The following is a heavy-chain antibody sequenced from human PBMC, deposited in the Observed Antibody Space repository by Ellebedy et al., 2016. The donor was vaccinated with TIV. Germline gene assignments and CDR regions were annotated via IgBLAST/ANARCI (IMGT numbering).Heavy chain of an antibody. Sequence: GESLKISCAASGFTFSSYTMRWVRLAPGRGLDWVSPISDSGYYTYYADSVKGRFTISRDTSKSTLYLQMNSLRTEDTAVYYCAMAIRGNYYFDSWGQGTRVTVSS. CDR3: AMAIRGNYYFDS. CDR1: GFTFSSYT. CDR2: ISDSGYYT. V-gene: IGHV3-23*01. J-gene: IGHJ4*02. D-gene: IGHD1-26*01.